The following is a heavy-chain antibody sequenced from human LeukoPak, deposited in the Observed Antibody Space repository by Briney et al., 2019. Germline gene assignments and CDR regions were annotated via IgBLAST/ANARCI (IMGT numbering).Heavy chain of an antibody. CDR3: ARQFPYRRYDSSGYWVYFDY. Sequence: KPSETLSLTCAVYGGSFSGYYWSWIRQPPGKGLEWIGYIYYSGSTNYSPSLKSRLTISVDTSKNQFSLKLSSVTAADTAVYYCARQFPYRRYDSSGYWVYFDYWGQGTLVTVSS. D-gene: IGHD3-22*01. V-gene: IGHV4-59*08. J-gene: IGHJ4*02. CDR2: IYYSGST. CDR1: GGSFSGYY.